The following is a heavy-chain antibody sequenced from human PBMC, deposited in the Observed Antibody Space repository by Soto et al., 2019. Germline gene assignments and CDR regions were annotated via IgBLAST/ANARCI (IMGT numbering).Heavy chain of an antibody. V-gene: IGHV3-30*18. CDR1: GFTFSSYG. D-gene: IGHD6-19*01. J-gene: IGHJ4*02. CDR2: ISYDGSNK. Sequence: QAQLVESGGGVVQPGRSLRLSCAASGFTFSSYGMHWVRQAPGKGLEWVAVISYDGSNKYYADSVKGRFTISRDNSKNTLYLQMNSLRAEDTAVYYCAKDKDLGYSSGLLDYWGQGTLVTVSS. CDR3: AKDKDLGYSSGLLDY.